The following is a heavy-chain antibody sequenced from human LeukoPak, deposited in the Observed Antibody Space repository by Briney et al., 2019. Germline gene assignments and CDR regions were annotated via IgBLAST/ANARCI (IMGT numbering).Heavy chain of an antibody. V-gene: IGHV1-3*01. J-gene: IGHJ5*02. CDR3: ARGRGGNSSSWYRGWFDP. D-gene: IGHD6-13*01. CDR1: GYTFTSYA. Sequence: ASVKVSCKASGYTFTSYAMHWVRQAPGQRLEWMGWINAGNGNTKYSQKLQGRVTITRDTSASTAYMELSSLRSEDTAVYYCARGRGGNSSSWYRGWFDPWGQGTLVTVSS. CDR2: INAGNGNT.